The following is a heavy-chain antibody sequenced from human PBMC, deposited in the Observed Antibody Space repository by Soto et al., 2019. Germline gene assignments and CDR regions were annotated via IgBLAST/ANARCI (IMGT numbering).Heavy chain of an antibody. Sequence: PSETLSLTCAVSGGSISSGGYSWSWIRQPPGKGLEWIGYIYHSGSTYYNPSLKSRVTISVDRSKNQFSLKLSSVTAADTAVYYCAREENQGSSWYVDYWGQGTLGTVSS. V-gene: IGHV4-30-2*01. CDR1: GGSISSGGYS. CDR3: AREENQGSSWYVDY. D-gene: IGHD6-13*01. J-gene: IGHJ4*02. CDR2: IYHSGST.